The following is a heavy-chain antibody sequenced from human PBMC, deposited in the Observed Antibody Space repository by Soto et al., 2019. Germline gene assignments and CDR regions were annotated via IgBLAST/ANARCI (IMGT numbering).Heavy chain of an antibody. D-gene: IGHD3-10*01. J-gene: IGHJ4*02. V-gene: IGHV3-48*02. CDR2: ISSSSSTI. Sequence: EVQLVESGGGLVQPGGSLRLSCAASGFTFSSYSMNWVRQAPGKGLEWVSYISSSSSTIYYADSVKGRFTISRDNAKNSLYLQMNSLRDEDTAVYYCARGVRGGGGSFFDYWGQGTLVTVSS. CDR3: ARGVRGGGGSFFDY. CDR1: GFTFSSYS.